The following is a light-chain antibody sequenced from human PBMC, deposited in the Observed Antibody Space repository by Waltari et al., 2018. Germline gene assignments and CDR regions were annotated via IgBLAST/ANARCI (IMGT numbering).Light chain of an antibody. Sequence: DIVMTQSPLSLTVTPGEPASISCRSSQSLLPDVGHTFFDWYLQRPGQSPQLLIYWGSNWASGVPDRFSGSESGTDFTLKISSVEAEDVGTYYCMQALQTPYTFGQGTKLDIK. CDR1: QSLLPDVGHTF. J-gene: IGKJ2*01. CDR2: WGS. V-gene: IGKV2-28*01. CDR3: MQALQTPYT.